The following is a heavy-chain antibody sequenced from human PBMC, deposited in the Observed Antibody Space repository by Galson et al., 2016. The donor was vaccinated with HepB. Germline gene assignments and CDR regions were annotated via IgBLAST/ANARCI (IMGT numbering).Heavy chain of an antibody. D-gene: IGHD6-19*01. J-gene: IGHJ5*02. CDR3: AKEPYGSGWFGQFDP. CDR1: GFTCSNYF. CDR2: ISGSGGHT. V-gene: IGHV3-23*01. Sequence: SLRLSCAASGFTCSNYFMGWVRQAPGKGLEWVSGISGSGGHTYYADSVKGRFTISRDNSKNTLYLQMSGLRVEDTAVFYCAKEPYGSGWFGQFDPWGQGTLVSVTS.